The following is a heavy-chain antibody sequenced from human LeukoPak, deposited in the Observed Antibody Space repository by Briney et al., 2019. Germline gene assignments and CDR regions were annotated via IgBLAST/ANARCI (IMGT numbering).Heavy chain of an antibody. CDR3: AREGSRRSYAFDI. J-gene: IGHJ3*02. D-gene: IGHD3-10*01. Sequence: GGSLRLSCAASGFTFSSYAMHWVRQAPGKGLEWVAVISYDGSNKYYADSVKGRFTISRDNSKNTLYLQRNSLRAEDTAVYYCAREGSRRSYAFDIWGQGTMVTVSS. CDR2: ISYDGSNK. V-gene: IGHV3-30*01. CDR1: GFTFSSYA.